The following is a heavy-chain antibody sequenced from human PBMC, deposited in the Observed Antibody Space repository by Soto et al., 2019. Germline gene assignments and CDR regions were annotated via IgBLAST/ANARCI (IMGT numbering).Heavy chain of an antibody. CDR2: MNPNTGST. Sequence: QVQLVRSGAEVKKPGASVKVSCKASGYTFNTYDIEWVRLATGQGLEWMGSMNPNTGSTDYAQKFQGRVTMTMTTSISTAYLELSSLRSDDTAIYYCARTMVGIAAAGSDFWGQGTLVTVSA. CDR1: GYTFNTYD. D-gene: IGHD6-13*01. CDR3: ARTMVGIAAAGSDF. J-gene: IGHJ4*02. V-gene: IGHV1-8*01.